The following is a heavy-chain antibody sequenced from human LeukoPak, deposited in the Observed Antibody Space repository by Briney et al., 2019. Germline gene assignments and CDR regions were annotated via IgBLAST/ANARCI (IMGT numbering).Heavy chain of an antibody. Sequence: GASVKVSCKVSGYTLTELSMHWVRQAPGKGLEWMGGFDPEGGETIYAQKFQGRVTMTEDTSTDTAYMELSSLRSEDTAVYYCATDHWAYSSSWYFDYWGQGTLVTVSS. CDR1: GYTLTELS. CDR2: FDPEGGET. V-gene: IGHV1-24*01. J-gene: IGHJ4*02. D-gene: IGHD6-13*01. CDR3: ATDHWAYSSSWYFDY.